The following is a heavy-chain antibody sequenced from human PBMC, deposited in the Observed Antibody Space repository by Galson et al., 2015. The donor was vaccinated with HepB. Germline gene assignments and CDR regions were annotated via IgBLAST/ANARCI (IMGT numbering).Heavy chain of an antibody. D-gene: IGHD4-17*01. Sequence: SLRLSCAASGFSFSSYGMHWVRQAPGKGLEWVAVIWYDGSNKYSADSVKGRFTISRDNSKNTVYLQMNSLRAEDTAIYYCAREDNGGYSRSGGEFDIWGQGTMVTVSS. CDR3: AREDNGGYSRSGGEFDI. CDR2: IWYDGSNK. J-gene: IGHJ3*02. CDR1: GFSFSSYG. V-gene: IGHV3-33*01.